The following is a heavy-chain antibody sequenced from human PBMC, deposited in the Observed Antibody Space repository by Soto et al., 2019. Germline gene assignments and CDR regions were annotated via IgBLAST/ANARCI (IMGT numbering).Heavy chain of an antibody. Sequence: PGGSLRLSCAASGFTFDSPYSHGMSWVRQSPGKGPEWVSTISSNGANTHYAESVKGRFTISKDASRNTVHLHMNSLRAEDTATYFCVSWVSAHSDYWGHGTPVTVSS. V-gene: IGHV3-23*01. J-gene: IGHJ4*01. CDR3: VSWVSAHSDY. CDR1: GFTFDSPYSHG. CDR2: ISSNGANT. D-gene: IGHD2-8*01.